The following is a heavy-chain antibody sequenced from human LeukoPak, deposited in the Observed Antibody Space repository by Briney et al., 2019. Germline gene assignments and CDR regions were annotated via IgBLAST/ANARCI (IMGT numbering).Heavy chain of an antibody. CDR1: GYTFTSYY. V-gene: IGHV1-46*01. CDR3: ALRSSSWEVYYYYYMDV. J-gene: IGHJ6*03. Sequence: GASVKFSCKASGYTFTSYYMHWVRQAPGQGLEWMGIINPSGGSTNYAQKFQGRVTITADESTSTAYMELSSLRSEDTAVYYCALRSSSWEVYYYYYMDVWGKGTTVTVSS. D-gene: IGHD6-13*01. CDR2: INPSGGST.